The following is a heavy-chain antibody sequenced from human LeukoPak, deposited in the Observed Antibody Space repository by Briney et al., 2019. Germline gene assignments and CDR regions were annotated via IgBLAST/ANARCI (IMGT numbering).Heavy chain of an antibody. CDR2: ISAYNGNT. D-gene: IGHD2-2*02. CDR3: ARDVVVVPAAILRDPYYYYGMDV. J-gene: IGHJ6*02. V-gene: IGHV1-18*01. Sequence: SVKVSCKVSGYTFTSYGISWVRQAPGQGLEWMGWISAYNGNTNYAQKLQGRVTMTTDTSTSTAYMELRSLRSDDTAVYYCARDVVVVPAAILRDPYYYYGMDVWGQGTTVTVSS. CDR1: GYTFTSYG.